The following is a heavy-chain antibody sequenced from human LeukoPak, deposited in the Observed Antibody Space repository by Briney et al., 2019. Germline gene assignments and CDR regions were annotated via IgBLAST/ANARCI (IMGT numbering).Heavy chain of an antibody. J-gene: IGHJ4*02. V-gene: IGHV3-23*01. CDR3: AKTVVVPAAIRVDYFDY. CDR2: ISGSGGST. D-gene: IGHD2-2*02. CDR1: GFTFSSYA. Sequence: GGSLRLSCAASGFTFSSYAMSWVRQAPGKGLEWVSAISGSGGSTYYADSVKGRFTISRDNSKNTLYLQMNSLRAEDTAVYYCAKTVVVPAAIRVDYFDYWGQGTLDTVSS.